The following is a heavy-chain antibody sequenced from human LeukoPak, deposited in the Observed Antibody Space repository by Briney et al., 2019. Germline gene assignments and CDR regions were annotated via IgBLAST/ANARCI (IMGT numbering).Heavy chain of an antibody. CDR1: GYSFTSYW. J-gene: IGHJ3*02. CDR2: IYPGDSDT. V-gene: IGHV5-51*01. Sequence: GEPLQISCKGSGYSFTSYWIGWLRHIAGKRLEWVGIIYPGDSDTRYSPSFQGQVTISADKYISTAYLQWSSLKASDTAMYYCARHVAVAGVDAFDIWGQGTMVTVSS. CDR3: ARHVAVAGVDAFDI. D-gene: IGHD6-19*01.